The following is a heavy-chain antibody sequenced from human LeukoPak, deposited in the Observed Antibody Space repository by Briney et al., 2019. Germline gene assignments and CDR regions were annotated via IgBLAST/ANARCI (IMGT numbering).Heavy chain of an antibody. Sequence: ASVKVSCKASGYTFTSYGINWVRQAPGQGLEWMGWISAYNGNTNYAQKLQGRVTMTTDTSTSTAYMELRSLGSDDTAVYYCARERQKFYYDSSGYPNAFDIWGQGTMVTVSS. D-gene: IGHD3-22*01. CDR3: ARERQKFYYDSSGYPNAFDI. V-gene: IGHV1-18*01. CDR2: ISAYNGNT. CDR1: GYTFTSYG. J-gene: IGHJ3*02.